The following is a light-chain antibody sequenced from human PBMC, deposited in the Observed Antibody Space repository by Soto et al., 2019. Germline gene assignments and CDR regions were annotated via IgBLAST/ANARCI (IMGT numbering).Light chain of an antibody. V-gene: IGKV1-27*01. CDR1: QSISSY. CDR2: GAS. CDR3: QKYNSAPQT. J-gene: IGKJ1*01. Sequence: DIPMTQSPSSLSASVGDRVTITCRASQSISSYLAWYQQKPGKVPKLLISGASTLQSGVPSRFSGSGSGTDFTLTISSLQPEDVATYYCQKYNSAPQTFGQGTKVEIK.